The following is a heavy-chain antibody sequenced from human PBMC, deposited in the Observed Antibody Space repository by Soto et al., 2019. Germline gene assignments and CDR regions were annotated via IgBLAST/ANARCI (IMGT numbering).Heavy chain of an antibody. CDR1: GDSVSKYY. D-gene: IGHD4-17*01. Sequence: PSETLSLTCTVSGDSVSKYYWNWIRQPAGKGLEWIGRIHSTRSPNYNPSLKSRVTMSVDTSKNQFSLKLNLTSVTAADTAVYYCARSPAYGDYANLDTWGQGTLVPVSP. CDR3: ARSPAYGDYANLDT. V-gene: IGHV4-4*07. J-gene: IGHJ5*02. CDR2: IHSTRSP.